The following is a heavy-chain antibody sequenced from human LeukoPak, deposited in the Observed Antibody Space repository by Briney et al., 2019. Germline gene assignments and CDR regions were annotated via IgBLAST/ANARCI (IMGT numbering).Heavy chain of an antibody. J-gene: IGHJ4*02. Sequence: HPGGSLRLSCAASGFTFSSYWMSWFRQAPGKGLEWVANIKQDGSEKYYVDSVKGRFTISRDNAKNSLYLQMNSLRAEDTAVYYCARSIVGAPFDYWGQGTLVTVSS. CDR3: ARSIVGAPFDY. V-gene: IGHV3-7*03. D-gene: IGHD1-26*01. CDR1: GFTFSSYW. CDR2: IKQDGSEK.